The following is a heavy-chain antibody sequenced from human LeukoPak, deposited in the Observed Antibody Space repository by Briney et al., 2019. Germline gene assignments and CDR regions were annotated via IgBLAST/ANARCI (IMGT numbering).Heavy chain of an antibody. Sequence: GGSLRLSCAASGFTFSSSAMSWVRQAPGKGLEWVSAISNNGGYTYYADSVQGRFTISRDNSKNTLYLQMNSLRAEDTAIYSCAKGYASAIPYYLDYWGQGTLVTVSS. CDR2: ISNNGGYT. CDR1: GFTFSSSA. V-gene: IGHV3-23*01. D-gene: IGHD2-15*01. J-gene: IGHJ4*02. CDR3: AKGYASAIPYYLDY.